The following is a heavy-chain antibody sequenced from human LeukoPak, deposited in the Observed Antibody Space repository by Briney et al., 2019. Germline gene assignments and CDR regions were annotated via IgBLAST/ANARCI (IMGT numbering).Heavy chain of an antibody. J-gene: IGHJ4*02. CDR1: GFTFSSYW. D-gene: IGHD6-19*01. Sequence: PGGSLRLSCAASGFTFSSYWMSWVRQAPGKGLEWVANIKQDGSEKYYVDSVKGRFTISRDNAKNSLYLQMNSLRADDTAVYYCARDDLARQAGWYGNYWGQGTLVTVSS. CDR3: ARDDLARQAGWYGNY. CDR2: IKQDGSEK. V-gene: IGHV3-7*01.